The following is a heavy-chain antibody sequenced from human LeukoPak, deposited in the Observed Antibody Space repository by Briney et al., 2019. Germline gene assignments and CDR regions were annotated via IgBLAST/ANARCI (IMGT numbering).Heavy chain of an antibody. CDR2: FDPEDGET. Sequence: ASVKVSCKVSGYTLTELSMHWVRQAPGKGLEWMGGFDPEDGETIYAQKFQGRVTMTEDTSTDTAYMELSSLRSDDTAVYYCARVLGYYGSSWFDPWGQGTLVTVSS. CDR1: GYTLTELS. D-gene: IGHD3-10*01. J-gene: IGHJ5*02. V-gene: IGHV1-24*01. CDR3: ARVLGYYGSSWFDP.